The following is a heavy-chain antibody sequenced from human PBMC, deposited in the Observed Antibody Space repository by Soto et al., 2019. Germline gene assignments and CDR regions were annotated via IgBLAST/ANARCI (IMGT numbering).Heavy chain of an antibody. J-gene: IGHJ4*02. D-gene: IGHD1-1*01. CDR3: AREGKRRFSYFDY. CDR2: IYYSGST. CDR1: GGSIGSYY. V-gene: IGHV4-59*01. Sequence: SSETLFLTCTVSGGSIGSYYWSWIRQPPGKGLEWIGYIYYSGSTNYNPSLKSRVTISVDTSKNQFSLKLSSVTAADTAVYYCAREGKRRFSYFDYWGQGTLVTSPQ.